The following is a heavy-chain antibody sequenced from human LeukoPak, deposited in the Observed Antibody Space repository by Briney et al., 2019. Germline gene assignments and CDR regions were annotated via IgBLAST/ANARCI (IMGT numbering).Heavy chain of an antibody. CDR2: ISNDGTST. J-gene: IGHJ5*02. V-gene: IGHV3-74*01. Sequence: GGSLRLSCAVSGLTFSNYWMHWVRQAPGKGLVWVSRISNDGTSTSYADSVKGRFTISRDTSTNTLYLQLNSLRAEDTAIYYCARGPQFSGPGWFDPWGQGTLVTVSS. D-gene: IGHD3-10*01. CDR3: ARGPQFSGPGWFDP. CDR1: GLTFSNYW.